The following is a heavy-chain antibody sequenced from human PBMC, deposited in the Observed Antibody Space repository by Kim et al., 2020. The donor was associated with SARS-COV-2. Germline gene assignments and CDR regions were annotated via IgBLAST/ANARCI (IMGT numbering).Heavy chain of an antibody. CDR3: STFTVVVPAARRGADY. J-gene: IGHJ4*02. CDR1: GYTFTSYY. V-gene: IGHV1-46*01. CDR2: INPSGGST. Sequence: ASVKVSCKASGYTFTSYYMHWVRQAPGQGLEWMGIINPSGGSTSYAQKFQGRVTMTRDTSTSPVYMELSSLRSEDTAVYYCSTFTVVVPAARRGADYWGQGTLVTVSS. D-gene: IGHD2-2*01.